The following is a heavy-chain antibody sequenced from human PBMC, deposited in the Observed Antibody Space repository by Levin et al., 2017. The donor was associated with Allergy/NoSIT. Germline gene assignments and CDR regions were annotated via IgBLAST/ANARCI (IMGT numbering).Heavy chain of an antibody. CDR1: GFTFSNYD. Sequence: GESLKISCAASGFTFSNYDMIWVRQAPGKGLEWISFISFSSSHISYTDSVKGRFTISRANAKNSLYLQMNSLRDEDTAVYYCATAIYNYDTSGFPTYYFDYWGQGTLVTVSS. CDR2: ISFSSSHI. V-gene: IGHV3-48*02. D-gene: IGHD3-22*01. CDR3: ATAIYNYDTSGFPTYYFDY. J-gene: IGHJ4*02.